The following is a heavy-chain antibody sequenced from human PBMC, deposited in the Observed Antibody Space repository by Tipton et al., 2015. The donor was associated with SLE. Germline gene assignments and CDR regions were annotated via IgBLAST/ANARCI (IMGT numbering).Heavy chain of an antibody. CDR1: GGSFSDYS. V-gene: IGHV4-34*01. CDR2: INHSGST. CDR3: VRGHPHIVVVIGGGWFDP. J-gene: IGHJ5*02. D-gene: IGHD2-21*01. Sequence: TLSLTCVVYGGSFSDYSWSWIRQSPGKGLEWIGEINHSGSTNYNPSLKSRVTISVDTSKKQFSLKLNSVTAADTAVYYCVRGHPHIVVVIGGGWFDPWGQGTLVTVSS.